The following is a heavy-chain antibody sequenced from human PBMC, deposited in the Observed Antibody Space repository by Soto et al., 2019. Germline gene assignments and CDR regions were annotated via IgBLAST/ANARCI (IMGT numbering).Heavy chain of an antibody. Sequence: QITLKESGPTLVKPTQTLTLTCTFSGFSLSTSGVGGGWIRQPPGKALQWLALIYWDDDKRYSPSLKSRLTLTPDPSKNQVVLPMTNMDPVDTATYYCALHCSDWGIDYWGQGTLVTVSS. V-gene: IGHV2-5*02. D-gene: IGHD6-19*01. CDR1: GFSLSTSGVG. CDR3: ALHCSDWGIDY. CDR2: IYWDDDK. J-gene: IGHJ4*02.